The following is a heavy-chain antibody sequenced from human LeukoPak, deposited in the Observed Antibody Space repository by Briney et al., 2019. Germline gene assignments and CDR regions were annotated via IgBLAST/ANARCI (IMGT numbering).Heavy chain of an antibody. CDR3: ASIPYYDFWSGKTSN. CDR2: IYYSGST. V-gene: IGHV4-59*01. Sequence: SETLSLTCTVSGGSISSYYWSWIRQPPGKGPEWIGYIYYSGSTNYNPSLKSRVTISVDTSKNQFSLKLSSVTAADTAVYYCASIPYYDFWSGKTSNWGQGTLVTVSS. D-gene: IGHD3-3*01. J-gene: IGHJ4*02. CDR1: GGSISSYY.